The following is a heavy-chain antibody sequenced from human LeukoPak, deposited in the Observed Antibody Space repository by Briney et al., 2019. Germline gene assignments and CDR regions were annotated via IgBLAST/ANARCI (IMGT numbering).Heavy chain of an antibody. V-gene: IGHV4-34*01. D-gene: IGHD3-10*01. CDR2: INHSGST. J-gene: IGHJ4*02. CDR1: GGSFSGYY. CDR3: ARTYGSGSFFIDY. Sequence: PSETLSLTCAVYGGSFSGYYWSWIRQPPGKGLEWIGGINHSGSTNYNPSLKSRVTISVDTSKNQFSLKLSSVTAADTAVYYCARTYGSGSFFIDYWGQGTLVTVSS.